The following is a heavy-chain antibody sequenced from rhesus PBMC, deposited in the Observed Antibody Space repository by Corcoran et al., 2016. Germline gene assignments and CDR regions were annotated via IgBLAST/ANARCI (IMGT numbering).Heavy chain of an antibody. J-gene: IGHJ4*01. CDR3: ARVKYSGGWPIDY. D-gene: IGHD6-37*01. CDR1: GGSISSNY. CDR2: FSGSGGST. Sequence: QLQLQESGPGLVKPSETLSLTCAVSGGSISSNYWSWIRQPPGKGLEWIGRFSGSGGSTDSNPSLKSRVTISTDTSKNQFSLKLSSVTAADAAVYYCARVKYSGGWPIDYWGQGVLVTVSS. V-gene: IGHV4-173*01.